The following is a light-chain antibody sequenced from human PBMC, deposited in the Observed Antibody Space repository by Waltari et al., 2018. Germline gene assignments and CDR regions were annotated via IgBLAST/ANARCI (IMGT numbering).Light chain of an antibody. CDR2: GDY. J-gene: IGLJ2*01. CDR1: SSSIGAGYD. CDR3: QSYDSSLSAYVV. V-gene: IGLV1-40*01. Sequence: RVTISCTGSSSSIGAGYDVHWYQHLPGTAPKLLIYGDYNRPSGVPDRFSGSKSGTSASLAITGLQAEDEADYYCQSYDSSLSAYVVFGGGTKLTVL.